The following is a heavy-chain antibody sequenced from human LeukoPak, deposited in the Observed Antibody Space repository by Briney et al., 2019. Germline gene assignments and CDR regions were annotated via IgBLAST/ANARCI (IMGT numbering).Heavy chain of an antibody. CDR2: IIPIFGTA. Sequence: SVKVSXKASGYTFTSYDINWVRQAPGQGLEWMGGIIPIFGTANYAQKFQGRVTITTDESTSTAYMELSSLRSEDTAVYYCARSSRCGGDCYFDYWGQGTLVTVSS. D-gene: IGHD2-21*02. CDR3: ARSSRCGGDCYFDY. J-gene: IGHJ4*02. CDR1: GYTFTSYD. V-gene: IGHV1-69*05.